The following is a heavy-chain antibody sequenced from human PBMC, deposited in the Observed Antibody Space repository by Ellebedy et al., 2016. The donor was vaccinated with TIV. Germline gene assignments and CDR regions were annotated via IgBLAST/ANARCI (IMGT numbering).Heavy chain of an antibody. J-gene: IGHJ5*02. CDR1: GFTFSTHA. Sequence: GESLKISXAASGFTFSTHAMSWVRQAPRKGLEWVSSIGASGTTIYYADSVKGRLIISRDNSKNTLYLQMNSLRADDTAVYYCAKVTPPLLGATESWGQGTLVTVSS. D-gene: IGHD1-26*01. CDR3: AKVTPPLLGATES. V-gene: IGHV3-23*01. CDR2: IGASGTTI.